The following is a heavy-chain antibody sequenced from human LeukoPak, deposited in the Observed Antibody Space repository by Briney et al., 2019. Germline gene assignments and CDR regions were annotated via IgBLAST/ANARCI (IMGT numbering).Heavy chain of an antibody. V-gene: IGHV3-23*01. CDR2: ISGSGGST. CDR3: AKQLHSSAWDYFDY. Sequence: GGSLRLSCAASGFTFSSYAMSWVRQAPGKGLEWVSATISGSGGSTYYADSVKGRFTISRDNSKNTLYLQMNSLRAEDTAVYYCAKQLHSSAWDYFDYWGQGTLVTVSS. CDR1: GFTFSSYA. D-gene: IGHD6-19*01. J-gene: IGHJ4*02.